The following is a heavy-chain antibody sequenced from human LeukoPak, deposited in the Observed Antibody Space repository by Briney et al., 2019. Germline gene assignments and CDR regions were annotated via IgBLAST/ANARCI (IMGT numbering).Heavy chain of an antibody. CDR1: GFTVSSNY. CDR2: IYSGGST. J-gene: IGHJ4*02. D-gene: IGHD3-10*01. Sequence: SGGSLRLYCAAAGFTVSSNYMSWVRQAPGKGLEWVSVIYSGGSTYYGNSVKGRFTISRDNSKNTLYLQMNSLRAEDTAVYYCARDSYYGSGSYFRYTFDYWGQGTLVTVSS. CDR3: ARDSYYGSGSYFRYTFDY. V-gene: IGHV3-53*01.